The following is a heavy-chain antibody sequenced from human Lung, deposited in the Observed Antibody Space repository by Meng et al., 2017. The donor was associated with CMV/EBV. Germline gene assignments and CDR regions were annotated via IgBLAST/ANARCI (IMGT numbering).Heavy chain of an antibody. CDR1: SNTDSNYW. V-gene: IGHV4-4*07. CDR3: ARTTVRFCNTHMCYAFDY. D-gene: IGHD2-2*01. Sequence: QEDQREGVPSLAKPLAPRSVMCIVSSNTDSNYWGCGGRHPAEKVVWCIGLYDPDGTTDYHPSHSSRLILSLDTSKLRFSLKLRAVTAADTAIYYCARTTVRFCNTHMCYAFDYWGQGALVTVSS. CDR2: YDPDGTT. J-gene: IGHJ4*02.